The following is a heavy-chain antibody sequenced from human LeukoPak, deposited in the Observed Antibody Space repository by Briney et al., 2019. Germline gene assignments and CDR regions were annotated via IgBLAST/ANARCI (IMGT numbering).Heavy chain of an antibody. CDR1: GGSFRGYY. CDR3: ASSTYYDFPGYFDY. J-gene: IGHJ4*02. V-gene: IGHV4-34*01. CDR2: INHSGST. D-gene: IGHD3-3*01. Sequence: SVTLSLTCAVYGGSFRGYYWSWIRQPPGKGLEWIGEINHSGSTNYNPSLKSRVTISVDTSKNQFSLKLSSVTAADTAVYYCASSTYYDFPGYFDYWGQGTLVTVSS.